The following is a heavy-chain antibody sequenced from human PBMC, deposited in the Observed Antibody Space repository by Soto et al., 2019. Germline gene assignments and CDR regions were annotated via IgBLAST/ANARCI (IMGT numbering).Heavy chain of an antibody. J-gene: IGHJ2*01. CDR2: IYYSGTT. Sequence: QVQLQESGPGLVKPSQTLSLTCTVSGGSISSGGSYWSWIRQSPGKGLEWIGYIYYSGTTYYNPSLKSRVSISLDTSKNQFSLKLSSVTAADTAIYYCASGYCCSSCSYLDLWGRGTLVTVSS. CDR1: GGSISSGGSY. CDR3: ASGYCCSSCSYLDL. D-gene: IGHD2-2*01. V-gene: IGHV4-31*03.